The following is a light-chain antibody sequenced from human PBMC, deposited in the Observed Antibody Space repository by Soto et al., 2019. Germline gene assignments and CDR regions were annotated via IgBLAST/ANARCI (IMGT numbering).Light chain of an antibody. CDR3: QSYDSSLSGGV. J-gene: IGLJ1*01. CDR2: GNV. Sequence: QSVLTQPPSVSGAPVQGVTISCTGSSSNIGASYDVQWYQQLPGTAPKLLIYGNVNRPSGVPDRFSGSRSGTSASLAITGLQAEDEADYYCQSYDSSLSGGVFGTGTKVTVL. V-gene: IGLV1-40*01. CDR1: SSNIGASYD.